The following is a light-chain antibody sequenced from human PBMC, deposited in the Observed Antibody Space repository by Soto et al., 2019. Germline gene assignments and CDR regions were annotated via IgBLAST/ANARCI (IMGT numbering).Light chain of an antibody. CDR2: DAS. CDR3: QQRRDCPLP. Sequence: EIVLTQSPATLSLSPGERATLSCRASQSVSSYLAWSKQKPGRAPRLLIHDASNMATVISARFSGGRSGTDLNRTISSLDPEDVAVYYCQQRRDCPLPVGGGTNLEIQ. V-gene: IGKV3-11*01. CDR1: QSVSSY. J-gene: IGKJ4*01.